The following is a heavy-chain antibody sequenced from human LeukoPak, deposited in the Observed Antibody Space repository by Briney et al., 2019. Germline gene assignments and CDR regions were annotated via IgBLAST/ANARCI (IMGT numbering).Heavy chain of an antibody. V-gene: IGHV1-3*02. Sequence: GASVKVSFKASGYSFTNYALHWVRQAAGQRLEWMGWTNGATGNTRFSQDFQGRLTITIDTSASTSYMELSSLRSEDTAVYYCARSPGGNARTWLDYWGQGALVTVSS. D-gene: IGHD4-23*01. CDR2: TNGATGNT. CDR1: GYSFTNYA. J-gene: IGHJ4*02. CDR3: ARSPGGNARTWLDY.